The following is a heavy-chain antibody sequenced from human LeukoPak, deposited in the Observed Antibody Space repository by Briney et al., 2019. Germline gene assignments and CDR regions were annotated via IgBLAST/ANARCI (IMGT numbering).Heavy chain of an antibody. D-gene: IGHD3-10*01. CDR3: AKGHGSGVKYMDV. Sequence: PGGSLRLSCAASGFTFSSYGMSWVRQAPGKGLEWVSAISGSGGSTYYADSVKGRFTISRDNSKNTLYLQMNSRRAEDTAVYYCAKGHGSGVKYMDVWGKGTTVTISS. CDR1: GFTFSSYG. J-gene: IGHJ6*03. CDR2: ISGSGGST. V-gene: IGHV3-23*01.